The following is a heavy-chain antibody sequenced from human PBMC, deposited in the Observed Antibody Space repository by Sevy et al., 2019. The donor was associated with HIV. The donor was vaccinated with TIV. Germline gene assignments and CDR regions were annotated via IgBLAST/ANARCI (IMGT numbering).Heavy chain of an antibody. CDR3: ARSLADYYYGMDV. CDR2: IYYNGRT. J-gene: IGHJ6*02. V-gene: IGHV4-59*01. Sequence: SETLSLTCTVSGASISSYYWSWIRQPPGKGLEWVGYIYYNGRTNYNPSLKSRVTISVETSKNQFSLKLISVTAADTAVYYCARSLADYYYGMDVWGQGTTVTVS. CDR1: GASISSYY.